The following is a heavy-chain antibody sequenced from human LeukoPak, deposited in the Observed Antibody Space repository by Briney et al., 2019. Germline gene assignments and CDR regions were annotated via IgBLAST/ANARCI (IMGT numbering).Heavy chain of an antibody. V-gene: IGHV1-8*01. Sequence: ASVKVSCKASGYTFTSYDINWVRQATGQGLEWMGWMNPNSGNTGYAQKFQGRVTMTRNTSISTAYMELSSLRSEDTAVYYCARDHYDILTGYPLLRASDIWGQGTMVTVSS. D-gene: IGHD3-9*01. CDR2: MNPNSGNT. CDR3: ARDHYDILTGYPLLRASDI. CDR1: GYTFTSYD. J-gene: IGHJ3*02.